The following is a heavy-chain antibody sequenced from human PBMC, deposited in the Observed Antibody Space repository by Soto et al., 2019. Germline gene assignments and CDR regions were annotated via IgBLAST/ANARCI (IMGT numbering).Heavy chain of an antibody. CDR2: MNPNSGNT. D-gene: IGHD3-10*01. Sequence: ASVKVSCKASGYTFTSYDINWVRQATGQGLEWMGWMNPNSGNTGYAQKFQGRVTMTRNTSISTAYMELSSLRSEDTAVYYCARGPRGLVRGVEVSRNFDYWGQGTLVTVSS. CDR3: ARGPRGLVRGVEVSRNFDY. V-gene: IGHV1-8*01. J-gene: IGHJ4*02. CDR1: GYTFTSYD.